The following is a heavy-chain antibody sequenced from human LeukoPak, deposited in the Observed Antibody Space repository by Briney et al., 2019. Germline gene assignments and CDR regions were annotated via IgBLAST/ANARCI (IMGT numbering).Heavy chain of an antibody. V-gene: IGHV4-61*02. Sequence: SETLSLTCTVSGGSVSSGSYYWSWIRQPAGKGLEWIGRIYTSGSTNYNPSLKSRVTISVDTSKNQFSLKLSSVTAADTAVYYCARGSAYYDILTGYRPPYGMDVWGQGTTVTVSS. J-gene: IGHJ6*02. CDR3: ARGSAYYDILTGYRPPYGMDV. CDR1: GGSVSSGSYY. D-gene: IGHD3-9*01. CDR2: IYTSGST.